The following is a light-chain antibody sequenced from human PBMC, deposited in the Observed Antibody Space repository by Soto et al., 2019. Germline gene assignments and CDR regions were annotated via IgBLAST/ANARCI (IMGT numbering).Light chain of an antibody. CDR3: SSYTNVNARACV. J-gene: IGLJ1*01. V-gene: IGLV2-14*01. CDR2: EVT. CDR1: SDDIGSYNR. Sequence: SVMTQPAPVSGSPGQSITISCTGTSDDIGSYNRVSWYQQHPGKAPKLIIYEVTDRPSGVSNRFSGSKSGNTASLTISGLQAEDEAEYYCSSYTNVNARACVFGTGTKVTVL.